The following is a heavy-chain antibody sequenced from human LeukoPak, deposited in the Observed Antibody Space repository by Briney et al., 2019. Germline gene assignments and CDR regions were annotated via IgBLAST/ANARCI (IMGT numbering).Heavy chain of an antibody. D-gene: IGHD2-15*01. Sequence: GGSLRLSCAASGFTFYTYAMTWVRQAPGKGLEWVSSISGSGDNTYYADSVKGRFTVSRDNSKNTLYLQMNSLRAEDTAVYYCAKTPGDCTGGTCYSFDYWGQGSLVTVSS. CDR1: GFTFYTYA. J-gene: IGHJ4*02. CDR3: AKTPGDCTGGTCYSFDY. V-gene: IGHV3-23*01. CDR2: ISGSGDNT.